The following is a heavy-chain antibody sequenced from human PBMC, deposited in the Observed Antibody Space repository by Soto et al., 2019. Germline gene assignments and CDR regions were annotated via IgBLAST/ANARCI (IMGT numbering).Heavy chain of an antibody. CDR1: GYTFTSYA. CDR2: INAGNGNT. J-gene: IGHJ6*02. CDR3: ARKRITIFGGGYYYGMDV. Sequence: ASVKVSCKASGYTFTSYAMHWVRQAPGQRLEWMGWINAGNGNTKYSQKFQGRVTITRDTSASTAYMELSSLRSEDTAVYYCARKRITIFGGGYYYGMDVWGQGTRVTVSS. D-gene: IGHD3-3*01. V-gene: IGHV1-3*01.